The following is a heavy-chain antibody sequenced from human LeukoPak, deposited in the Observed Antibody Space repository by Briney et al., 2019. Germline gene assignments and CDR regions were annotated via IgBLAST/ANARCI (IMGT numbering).Heavy chain of an antibody. CDR3: ARDGYDILTGPDY. D-gene: IGHD3-9*01. Sequence: GASVKVSCTASGYTFTSYYMHWVRQAPGQGLEWMGIINPSGGSTSYAQKFQGRVTMTRDTSTSTVYMELRSLRSDDTAVYYCARDGYDILTGPDYWGQGTLVTVSS. CDR1: GYTFTSYY. J-gene: IGHJ4*02. CDR2: INPSGGST. V-gene: IGHV1-46*01.